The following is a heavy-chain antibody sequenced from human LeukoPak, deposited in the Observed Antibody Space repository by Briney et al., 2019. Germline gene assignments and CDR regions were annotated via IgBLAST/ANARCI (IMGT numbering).Heavy chain of an antibody. D-gene: IGHD6-13*01. CDR1: GFTFSSYE. CDR3: VREASGGSKGVSGTFDI. J-gene: IGHJ3*02. V-gene: IGHV3-7*01. CDR2: IKRDGSEK. Sequence: GGSLRLSCAASGFTFSSYEMNWVRQAPGKGLEWVASIKRDGSEKYYVGSVKGRFTISRDNAKNSLYLQMNSLRAEDTAVYHCVREASGGSKGVSGTFDIWGQGTLVTVSS.